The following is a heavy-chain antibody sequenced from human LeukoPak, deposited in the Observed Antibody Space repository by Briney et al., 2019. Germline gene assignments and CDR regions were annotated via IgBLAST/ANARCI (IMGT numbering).Heavy chain of an antibody. CDR3: ARDSAGATRGFDY. CDR1: GYTFTSYY. D-gene: IGHD1-26*01. V-gene: IGHV1-46*01. Sequence: ASVKVSCKASGYTFTSYYMHWVRQAPGQGLEWMGIINPSGGSTSYAQKFQGRVTMARDMSTSTVYMELSSLRSEDTAVYYCARDSAGATRGFDYWGQGTLVTVSS. J-gene: IGHJ4*02. CDR2: INPSGGST.